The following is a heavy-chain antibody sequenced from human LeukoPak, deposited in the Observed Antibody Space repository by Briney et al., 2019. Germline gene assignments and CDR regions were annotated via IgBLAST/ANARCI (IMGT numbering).Heavy chain of an antibody. CDR2: IYHSGST. J-gene: IGHJ2*01. V-gene: IGHV4-30-2*01. CDR1: GGSISSGGYS. D-gene: IGHD4-23*01. CDR3: ASTVVSPYWYFDL. Sequence: SQTLSLTCAVSGGSISSGGYSWSWIRQPPGKGLEWIGYIYHSGSTYYNPSLKGRVTISVDRSKNQFSLKLSSVTAADTAVYYCASTVVSPYWYFDLWGRGTLVTVSS.